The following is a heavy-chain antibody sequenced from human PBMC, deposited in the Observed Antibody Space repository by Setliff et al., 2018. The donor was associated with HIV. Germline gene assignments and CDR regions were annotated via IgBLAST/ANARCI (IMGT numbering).Heavy chain of an antibody. Sequence: ASVKVSCKASGYSFARYGLSWVRQAPGQGLEWMGWISGFNGNTKYAQSFQDRVAMTTETATSTAYMEMRSLRSDDTAVNFCARVPYRSAWFSGGHDAFDIWGQGTMVTVSS. J-gene: IGHJ3*02. CDR3: ARVPYRSAWFSGGHDAFDI. V-gene: IGHV1-18*01. D-gene: IGHD6-19*01. CDR2: ISGFNGNT. CDR1: GYSFARYG.